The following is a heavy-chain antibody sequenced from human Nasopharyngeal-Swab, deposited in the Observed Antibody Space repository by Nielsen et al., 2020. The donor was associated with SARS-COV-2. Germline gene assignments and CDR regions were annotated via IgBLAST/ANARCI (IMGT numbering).Heavy chain of an antibody. J-gene: IGHJ6*02. Sequence: WIRQPPGKGLEWVSSISSSSSYIYYADSVKGRFTISRDNAKNSLYLQMNSLRAEDTAVYYCARDSRGYGDYVYCYGMDVWGQGTTVTVSS. CDR3: ARDSRGYGDYVYCYGMDV. D-gene: IGHD4-17*01. V-gene: IGHV3-21*01. CDR2: ISSSSSYI.